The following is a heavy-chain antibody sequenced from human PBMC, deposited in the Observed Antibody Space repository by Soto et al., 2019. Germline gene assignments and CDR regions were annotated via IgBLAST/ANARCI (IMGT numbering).Heavy chain of an antibody. CDR3: ATGGGWLPDT. J-gene: IGHJ4*02. Sequence: QAQLHESGPGLVKPSETLSLSCTVSGASVNSNYWSWIRQSPGKGLEWIGYIDHRGTTNYNPSLKSRVTISSDTPKNPFSLRLSSVTAVDTAVYYCATGGGWLPDTWGQGTLVTVSS. V-gene: IGHV4-59*02. CDR2: IDHRGTT. CDR1: GASVNSNY. D-gene: IGHD5-12*01.